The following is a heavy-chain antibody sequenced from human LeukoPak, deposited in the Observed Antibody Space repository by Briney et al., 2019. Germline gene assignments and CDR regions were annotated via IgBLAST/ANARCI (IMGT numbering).Heavy chain of an antibody. CDR1: GFTFSSYA. V-gene: IGHV3-23*01. D-gene: IGHD6-19*01. CDR3: AKDPSIAVAGAPVDY. Sequence: TGGSLRLSCAASGFTFSSYAMSWVRQAPGKGLEWVSAISGSGGSTYYADSVKGRFTISRDNSKSTLYLQMNSLRAEDTAVYYCAKDPSIAVAGAPVDYWGQGTLVTVSS. J-gene: IGHJ4*02. CDR2: ISGSGGST.